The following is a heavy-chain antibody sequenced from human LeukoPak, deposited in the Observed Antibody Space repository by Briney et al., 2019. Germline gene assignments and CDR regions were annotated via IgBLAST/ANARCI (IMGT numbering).Heavy chain of an antibody. D-gene: IGHD3-9*01. CDR2: IKQDGSEK. CDR1: GFIFSSYA. J-gene: IGHJ4*02. Sequence: GGSLRLSCAASGFIFSSYAMNWVRQAPGKGLEWVANIKQDGSEKYYVDSVKGRFTISRDNAKNSLYLQMNSLRAEDTAVYYCANRNYYDILTGYQEGWGQGTLVTVSS. CDR3: ANRNYYDILTGYQEG. V-gene: IGHV3-7*03.